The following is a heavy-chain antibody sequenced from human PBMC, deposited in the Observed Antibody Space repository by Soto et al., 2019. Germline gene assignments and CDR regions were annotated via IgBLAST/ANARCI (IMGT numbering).Heavy chain of an antibody. V-gene: IGHV4-34*01. J-gene: IGHJ4*02. CDR3: ARGRTLITGTSLDY. CDR2: INRSGST. CDR1: GGSFSGHY. Sequence: ETLSLTCAVYGGSFSGHYWTWIRQPPGKGLEWIGEINRSGSTNYKPSLRGRATISVDTSKNQVSLKVSSVTAADTAVYYCARGRTLITGTSLDYWGQGTLVTVSS. D-gene: IGHD1-20*01.